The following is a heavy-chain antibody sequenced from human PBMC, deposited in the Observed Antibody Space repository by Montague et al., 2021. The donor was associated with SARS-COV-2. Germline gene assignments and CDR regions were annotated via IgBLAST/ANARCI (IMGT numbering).Heavy chain of an antibody. CDR3: AKDGEALAWGTFNI. J-gene: IGHJ3*02. Sequence: SETLSLTCAVYGGSFSGYYWSWIRQPPGKGLEWIGEINHSGSTNYNPSLESRVTISVDTSKKQFSLKVNSVTAADTAVYYCAKDGEALAWGTFNIWGQGTMVTVSS. CDR1: GGSFSGYY. V-gene: IGHV4-34*01. CDR2: INHSGST. D-gene: IGHD3-10*01.